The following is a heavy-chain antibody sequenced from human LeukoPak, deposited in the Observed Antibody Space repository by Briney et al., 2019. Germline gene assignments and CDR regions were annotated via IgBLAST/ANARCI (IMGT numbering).Heavy chain of an antibody. CDR3: AKVGDNWDFDY. J-gene: IGHJ4*02. Sequence: GGSLRLSCAASGFTFSSYAMHWVRQAPGKGLEWVALISYDGSNKYYADSVKGRFTISRDNSKNTLYLQMNSLRTEDTAVYYCAKVGDNWDFDYWGQGTLVTVSS. D-gene: IGHD1-1*01. CDR1: GFTFSSYA. CDR2: ISYDGSNK. V-gene: IGHV3-30*18.